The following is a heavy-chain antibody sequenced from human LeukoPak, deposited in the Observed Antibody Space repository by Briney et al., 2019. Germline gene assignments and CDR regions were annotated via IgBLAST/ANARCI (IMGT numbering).Heavy chain of an antibody. J-gene: IGHJ6*02. D-gene: IGHD6-19*01. Sequence: PSETLSLTCTVSGGSISSSSYYWGWIRQPPGKGLEWIGSIYYSGSTYYNPSLKSRVTISVDTSKNQFSLKLSSVTAADTAVYYCARDPIAVAGDYYYYGMDVWGQGTTVTVSS. CDR3: ARDPIAVAGDYYYYGMDV. CDR2: IYYSGST. CDR1: GGSISSSSYY. V-gene: IGHV4-39*07.